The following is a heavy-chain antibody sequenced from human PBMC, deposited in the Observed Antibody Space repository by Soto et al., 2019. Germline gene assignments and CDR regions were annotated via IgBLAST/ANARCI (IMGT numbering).Heavy chain of an antibody. CDR3: AREYYDFWSGYYRDQDYYYYYMDV. CDR2: MNPNSGNT. J-gene: IGHJ6*03. V-gene: IGHV1-8*01. Sequence: GASVKVSCKASGYTFTSYDINWVRQATGRGLEWMGWMNPNSGNTGYAQKFQGRVTMTRNTSISTAYMELSSLRSEDTAVYYCAREYYDFWSGYYRDQDYYYYYMDVCGKGTTVPVSS. D-gene: IGHD3-3*01. CDR1: GYTFTSYD.